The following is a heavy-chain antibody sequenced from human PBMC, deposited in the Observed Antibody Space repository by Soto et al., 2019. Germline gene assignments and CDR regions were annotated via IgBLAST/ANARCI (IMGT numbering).Heavy chain of an antibody. J-gene: IGHJ6*02. Sequence: VASVKVSCKASGYTFTSYGIGWVRQAPGQGLEWMGWISAYNGNTNYAQKLQGRVTMTTDTSTSTAYMELRSLRSDDTAVYYCARVSLRLGYCSSTSCPARTYYYYYGMDVWGQGTTVTVSS. V-gene: IGHV1-18*01. CDR1: GYTFTSYG. D-gene: IGHD2-2*01. CDR3: ARVSLRLGYCSSTSCPARTYYYYYGMDV. CDR2: ISAYNGNT.